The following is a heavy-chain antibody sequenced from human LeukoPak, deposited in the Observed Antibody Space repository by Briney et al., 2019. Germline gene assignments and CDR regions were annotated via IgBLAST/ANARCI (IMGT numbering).Heavy chain of an antibody. CDR3: ARLREIPVFGVVTKSTSYFDY. J-gene: IGHJ4*02. CDR2: ISGSGDRT. D-gene: IGHD3-3*01. Sequence: GGSLRLSCAASGVIFSSYAMSWVRQAPGKGLEWVSAISGSGDRTYHADSVKGRFTISRDNSKNTLYLQMNSLRAEDTAVYYCARLREIPVFGVVTKSTSYFDYWGQGTLVTVSS. CDR1: GVIFSSYA. V-gene: IGHV3-23*01.